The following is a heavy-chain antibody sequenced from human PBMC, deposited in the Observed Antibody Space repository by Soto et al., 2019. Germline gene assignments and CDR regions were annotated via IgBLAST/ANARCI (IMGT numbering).Heavy chain of an antibody. CDR1: GFTFSSYA. V-gene: IGHV3-30-3*01. D-gene: IGHD3-10*01. J-gene: IGHJ4*02. CDR3: ARPYGSGKIDY. Sequence: GGSLRLSCAASGFTFSSYAMHWVRQAPGKGLEWVAVISYDGSNKYYADSVKGRFTISRDNSKNTLYLQMNSLRAEDTAVYYCARPYGSGKIDYWGQGTLVTVSS. CDR2: ISYDGSNK.